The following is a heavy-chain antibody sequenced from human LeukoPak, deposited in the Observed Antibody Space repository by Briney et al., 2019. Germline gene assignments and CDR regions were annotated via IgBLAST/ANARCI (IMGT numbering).Heavy chain of an antibody. J-gene: IGHJ4*02. V-gene: IGHV3-23*01. CDR2: FSGSAGST. Sequence: GGSLRLSCAASGFTFSSYAMTWVRQAPGKGLEWVSAFSGSAGSTYYADSVKGRFAISRDNSKNTLYLQLNSLRGEDTAVYYCAKVTGYSSGWYHYWGQGTLVTVSS. D-gene: IGHD6-19*01. CDR3: AKVTGYSSGWYHY. CDR1: GFTFSSYA.